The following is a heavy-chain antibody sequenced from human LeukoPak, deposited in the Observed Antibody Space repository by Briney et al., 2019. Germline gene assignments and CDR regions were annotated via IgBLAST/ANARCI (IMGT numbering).Heavy chain of an antibody. CDR3: AGADGGWYAGYYYYYMDV. CDR1: GYTFTSYG. D-gene: IGHD6-19*01. Sequence: GASVKVSCKASGYTFTSYGISWVRQAPGQGLEWMGWISAYNGNTNYAQKLQGRVTMTTDTSTSTAYMELRSLRSDDTAVYYCAGADGGWYAGYYYYYMDVWGKGTTVTISS. V-gene: IGHV1-18*01. J-gene: IGHJ6*03. CDR2: ISAYNGNT.